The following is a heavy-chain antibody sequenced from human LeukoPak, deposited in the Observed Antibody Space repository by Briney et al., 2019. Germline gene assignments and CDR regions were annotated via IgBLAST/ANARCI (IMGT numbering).Heavy chain of an antibody. D-gene: IGHD3-22*01. Sequence: RGSLRLSCAASGFTFSSYAMSWVRQAPGKGLEWVSAISGSGGSTYYADSVKGRFTISRDNSKNTLYLQMNSLRAEDTAVYYCAKDPGRYYDSSGYKSDYWGQGTLVAVSS. CDR1: GFTFSSYA. J-gene: IGHJ4*02. CDR2: ISGSGGST. V-gene: IGHV3-23*01. CDR3: AKDPGRYYDSSGYKSDY.